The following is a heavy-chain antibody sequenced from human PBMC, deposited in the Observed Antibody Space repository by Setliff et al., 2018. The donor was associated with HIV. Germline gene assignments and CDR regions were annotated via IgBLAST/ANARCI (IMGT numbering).Heavy chain of an antibody. CDR3: ARDRRRYDIVTLHYMDV. Sequence: GESLKISCAASGFTFSSYSMNWVRQAPGKGLEWVSSITSSSNYIYYADSVQGRFTISRDNAKNSLYLQMNSLRAEDTAMYYCARDRRRYDIVTLHYMDVWGKGTAVTVSS. CDR1: GFTFSSYS. CDR2: ITSSSNYI. D-gene: IGHD3-9*01. V-gene: IGHV3-21*01. J-gene: IGHJ6*03.